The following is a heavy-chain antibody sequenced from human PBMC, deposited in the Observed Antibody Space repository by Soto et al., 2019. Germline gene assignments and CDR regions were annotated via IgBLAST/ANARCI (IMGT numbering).Heavy chain of an antibody. CDR2: MFYGGSA. V-gene: IGHV4-61*03. J-gene: IGHJ4*02. CDR1: GVSVNSAAHY. CDR3: GNSFGGGWEYFDD. Sequence: QVQLQESGPRLVKPSETLSLTCTVSGVSVNSAAHYWSWIRLSPGQGLEWLGYMFYGGSANYNPSVKGRVITSVDTSNNHFSLKLTSVTAADTAVYYCGNSFGGGWEYFDDWGQGTLVTVSS. D-gene: IGHD6-19*01.